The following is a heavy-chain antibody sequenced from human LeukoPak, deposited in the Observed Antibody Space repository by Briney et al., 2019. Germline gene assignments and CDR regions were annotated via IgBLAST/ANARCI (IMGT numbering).Heavy chain of an antibody. CDR3: AKDTVWSGSGSYYDY. V-gene: IGHV3-23*01. CDR2: SSGSGGST. CDR1: GFTFSSYA. Sequence: GGSLRLSCAASGFTFSSYAMSWVRQAPGKGLEWVSASSGSGGSTYCADSVKGRFTISRDNSKKKLSLQMNSLRAEDTAVYYCAKDTVWSGSGSYYDYWGQGTLVTVSS. D-gene: IGHD3-10*01. J-gene: IGHJ4*02.